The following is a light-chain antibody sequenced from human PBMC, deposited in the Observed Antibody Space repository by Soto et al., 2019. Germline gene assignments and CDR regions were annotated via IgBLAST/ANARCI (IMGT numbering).Light chain of an antibody. J-gene: IGKJ5*01. CDR2: DAS. V-gene: IGKV3-11*01. CDR3: QQRSNWPRGIT. CDR1: QSVSSY. Sequence: EIVLTQYPATLSLSPGARAALSWRASQSVSSYLAWYQQKTGQAPRLLIYDASNRATGIPARLSGSGSGKDFTLTISSLEPQDFAVYYCQQRSNWPRGITFGQGTRLEIK.